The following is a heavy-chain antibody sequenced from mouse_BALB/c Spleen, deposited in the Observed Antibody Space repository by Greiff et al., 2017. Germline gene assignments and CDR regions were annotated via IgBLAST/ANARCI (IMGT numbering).Heavy chain of an antibody. Sequence: EVQLVESGGGLVKPGGSLKLSCAASGFTFSSYAMSWVRQTPEKRLEWVASISSGGSTYYPDSVKGRFTISRDNARNILYLQMSSLRSEDTAMYYCARGHGLGYAMDYWGQGTSVTVSS. CDR2: ISSGGST. J-gene: IGHJ4*01. CDR3: ARGHGLGYAMDY. D-gene: IGHD3-3*01. CDR1: GFTFSSYA. V-gene: IGHV5-6-5*01.